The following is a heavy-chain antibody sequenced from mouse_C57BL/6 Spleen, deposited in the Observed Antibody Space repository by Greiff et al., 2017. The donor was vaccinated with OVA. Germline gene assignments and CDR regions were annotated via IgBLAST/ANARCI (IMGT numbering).Heavy chain of an antibody. J-gene: IGHJ4*01. D-gene: IGHD3-2*02. V-gene: IGHV1-80*01. CDR3: ARWDSGYAMDY. CDR2: IYPGDGDT. Sequence: QVQLQESGAELVKPGASVKISCKASGYAFSSYWMNWVKQRPGKGLEWIGQIYPGDGDTNYNGKFKGKATLTADKSSSTAYMQLSSLTSEDSAVYFCARWDSGYAMDYWGQGTSVTVSS. CDR1: GYAFSSYW.